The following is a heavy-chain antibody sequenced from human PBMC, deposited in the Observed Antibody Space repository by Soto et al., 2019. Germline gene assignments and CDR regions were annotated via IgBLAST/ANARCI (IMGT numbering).Heavy chain of an antibody. V-gene: IGHV3-30-3*01. CDR1: GFTFSSSA. CDR3: ARDSPGYSTGWYRWIGN. D-gene: IGHD6-19*01. CDR2: ISYDGSIK. J-gene: IGHJ4*02. Sequence: PGGSLRLSCAASGFTFSSSAIHWVRQAPGKGLEWVAVISYDGSIKYYEDSVKARFIISRDNSKNTVYLEISSLRVEDTAVYYCARDSPGYSTGWYRWIGNWGQGTLVTSPQ.